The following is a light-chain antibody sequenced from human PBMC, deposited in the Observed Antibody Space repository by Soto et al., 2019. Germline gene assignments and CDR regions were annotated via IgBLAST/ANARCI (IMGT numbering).Light chain of an antibody. CDR2: GND. CDR3: AAWDDRLNAPV. Sequence: QSVLTQPPSASGTPGQRVTISCSGSNSNIGSNAVNWYQQLPGTAPKLLIHGNDQRPSGVPDRLSGSKSGTSASLAISGLQSEDEADYYCAAWDDRLNAPVFVGGTKLTVL. V-gene: IGLV1-44*01. CDR1: NSNIGSNA. J-gene: IGLJ2*01.